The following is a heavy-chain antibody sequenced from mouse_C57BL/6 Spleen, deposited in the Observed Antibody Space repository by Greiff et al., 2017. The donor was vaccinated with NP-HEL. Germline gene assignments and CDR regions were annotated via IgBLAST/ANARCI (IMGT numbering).Heavy chain of an antibody. V-gene: IGHV1-82*01. CDR2: IYPGDGDT. J-gene: IGHJ2*01. CDR3: ARGGITTVVVPLGY. CDR1: GYAFSSSW. Sequence: QVQIQQSGPELVKPGASVKISCKASGYAFSSSWMNWVKQRPGKGLEWIGRIYPGDGDTNYNGKFKGKATLTADKSSSTAYMQLSSLTSEDSAVYFCARGGITTVVVPLGYWGQGTTLTVSS. D-gene: IGHD1-1*01.